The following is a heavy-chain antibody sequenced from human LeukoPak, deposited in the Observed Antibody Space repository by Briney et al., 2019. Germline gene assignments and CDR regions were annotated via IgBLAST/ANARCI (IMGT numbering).Heavy chain of an antibody. D-gene: IGHD3-16*02. CDR2: IYYSGST. CDR3: ARHLFTFGGVIAPFDY. V-gene: IGHV4-39*01. Sequence: SETLSLTCTVSGGSISSSSYYWGWIRQPPGKGLEWIGSIYYSGSTYYNPSLKSRVTISVDTSKNQFSLKLSSVTAADTAVYYCARHLFTFGGVIAPFDYWGLGTLVTVSS. CDR1: GGSISSSSYY. J-gene: IGHJ4*02.